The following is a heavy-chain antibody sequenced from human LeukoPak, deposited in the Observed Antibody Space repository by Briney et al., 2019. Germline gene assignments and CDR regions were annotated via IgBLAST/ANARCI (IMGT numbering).Heavy chain of an antibody. J-gene: IGHJ4*02. CDR1: GGSISSSSYY. Sequence: SETLSLTCTVSGGSISSSSYYGGWIRQPPGKGLEWIGSIYYSGSTYYNPSLKSRVTISVDTSKNQFSLKLSSVTAADTAVYYCARRRAYGSGSYNFDYWGQGTLVTVSS. D-gene: IGHD3-10*01. CDR2: IYYSGST. CDR3: ARRRAYGSGSYNFDY. V-gene: IGHV4-39*01.